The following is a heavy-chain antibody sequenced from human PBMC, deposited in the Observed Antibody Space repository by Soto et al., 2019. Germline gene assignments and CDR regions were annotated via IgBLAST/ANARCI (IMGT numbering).Heavy chain of an antibody. V-gene: IGHV1-8*01. J-gene: IGHJ4*02. D-gene: IGHD1-1*01. CDR3: ARVGGNWNDDYFDY. Sequence: QVQLVQSGAEVKKPGASVKVSCKTSGYTFSDHDINWVRQATGQGPEWLGWMNPNSSDTGYGQNFQGRVTMTRDTSTRTAYMELSSLRSEDTAVYYCARVGGNWNDDYFDYWGQGTLVTVSS. CDR2: MNPNSSDT. CDR1: GYTFSDHD.